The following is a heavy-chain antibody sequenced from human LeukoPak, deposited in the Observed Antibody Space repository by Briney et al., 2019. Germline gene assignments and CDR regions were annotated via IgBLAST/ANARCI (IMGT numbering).Heavy chain of an antibody. J-gene: IGHJ4*02. D-gene: IGHD3-22*01. CDR1: GFTFSSYW. Sequence: PGGSLRLSCAASGFTFSSYWMHWLRQAPGKGLVWVSRINSDGSSTDYADSVKGRFTISRDNSKNTLHVQMNSLRAEDTAVYYCAKHMGSSSGYYFPDWGQGTLVTVSS. CDR3: AKHMGSSSGYYFPD. CDR2: INSDGSST. V-gene: IGHV3-74*01.